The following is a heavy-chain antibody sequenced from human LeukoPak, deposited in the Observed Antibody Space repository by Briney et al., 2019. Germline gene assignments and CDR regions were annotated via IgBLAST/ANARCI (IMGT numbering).Heavy chain of an antibody. CDR2: IKQDGSDI. D-gene: IGHD3-16*01. Sequence: GESLRLSCAASGFSSSTYWMSWVRQAPGKGLEWVANIKQDGSDIYYVDSVKGRFIISRDNAKNSLYLQMSSLRAEDTAVYYCTRGGRLHPQSPYWGQGTLVTVSS. CDR1: GFSSSTYW. J-gene: IGHJ4*02. V-gene: IGHV3-7*01. CDR3: TRGGRLHPQSPY.